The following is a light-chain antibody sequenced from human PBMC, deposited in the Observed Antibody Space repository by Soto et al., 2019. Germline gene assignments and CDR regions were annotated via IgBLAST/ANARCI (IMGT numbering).Light chain of an antibody. CDR1: QSVSNY. J-gene: IGKJ1*01. CDR3: QQYGSSPST. Sequence: EIVLTQSPATLSLSPGERATLSCRASQSVSNYLAWYQHKPGQAPRLLIYTASSRATGIPDRFSGSGSGTDFTLTISGLEPEDFAVYYCQQYGSSPSTFGQGTKVDIK. V-gene: IGKV3-20*01. CDR2: TAS.